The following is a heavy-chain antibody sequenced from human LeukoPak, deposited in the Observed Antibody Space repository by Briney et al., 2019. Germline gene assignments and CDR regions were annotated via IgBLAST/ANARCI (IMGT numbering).Heavy chain of an antibody. CDR1: GFTFSSYA. CDR2: IKSKTDGGTT. J-gene: IGHJ4*02. CDR3: TTDDGYGSLDY. D-gene: IGHD5-24*01. Sequence: KTGGSLRLSCAASGFTFSSYAMSWVRQAPGKGLEWVGRIKSKTDGGTTDYAAPVKGRFTISRDDSKNTLYLQMNSLKTEDTAVYYCTTDDGYGSLDYWGQGTLVTVSS. V-gene: IGHV3-15*01.